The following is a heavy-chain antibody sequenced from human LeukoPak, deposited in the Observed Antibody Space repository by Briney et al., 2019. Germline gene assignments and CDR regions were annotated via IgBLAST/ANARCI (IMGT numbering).Heavy chain of an antibody. CDR3: ARTDPPYYYDSVNWFDP. CDR1: GYTSTSYY. D-gene: IGHD3-22*01. V-gene: IGHV1-46*01. J-gene: IGHJ5*02. Sequence: ASVKVSCKASGYTSTSYYMHWVRQAPGQGLEWMGIINPSGGSTSYAQKFQGRVTMTRDTSTSTVYMELSSLRSEDTAVYYCARTDPPYYYDSVNWFDPWGQGTLVTVSS. CDR2: INPSGGST.